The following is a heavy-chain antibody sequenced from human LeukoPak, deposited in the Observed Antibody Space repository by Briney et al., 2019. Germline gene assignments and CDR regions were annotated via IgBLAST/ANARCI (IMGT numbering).Heavy chain of an antibody. V-gene: IGHV3-23*01. Sequence: PGGSLRLSCAASGFTFSSYAMSRVRQVLGKGLEWVSAISGSGGSTYYADSVKGRFTISRDNSENTLYLQMNSLRAEDTAVYYCASLQSGYSYGFFNYYYGMDVWGQGTTVTVSS. D-gene: IGHD5-18*01. CDR3: ASLQSGYSYGFFNYYYGMDV. CDR2: ISGSGGST. J-gene: IGHJ6*02. CDR1: GFTFSSYA.